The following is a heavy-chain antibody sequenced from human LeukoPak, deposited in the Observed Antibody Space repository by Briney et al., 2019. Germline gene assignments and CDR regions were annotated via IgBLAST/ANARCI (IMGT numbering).Heavy chain of an antibody. CDR1: GFTFTNYA. V-gene: IGHV3-23*01. J-gene: IGHJ4*02. CDR2: ISSSGGST. Sequence: GGSLRLSCAASGFTFTNYAMSWVRQAPGKGLEWLSSISSSGGSTYYADSVKGRFTVSRDNSKNTVYLQMNSLRAEDTALYYCARDSHDYFDYWGQGTLVTVSS. CDR3: ARDSHDYFDY.